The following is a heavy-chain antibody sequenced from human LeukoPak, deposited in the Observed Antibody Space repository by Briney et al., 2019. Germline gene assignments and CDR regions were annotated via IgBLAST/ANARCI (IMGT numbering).Heavy chain of an antibody. J-gene: IGHJ4*02. D-gene: IGHD6-19*01. CDR2: IKQDGSEK. Sequence: PGGSQRLSCAASGFTFSSYWMSWVRQAPGKGLEWVANIKQDGSEKYYVDSVKGRFTISRDDAKNSLYLQMNSLRAEDTAVYYCASGGWRGDDWGQGTLVTVSS. V-gene: IGHV3-7*01. CDR3: ASGGWRGDD. CDR1: GFTFSSYW.